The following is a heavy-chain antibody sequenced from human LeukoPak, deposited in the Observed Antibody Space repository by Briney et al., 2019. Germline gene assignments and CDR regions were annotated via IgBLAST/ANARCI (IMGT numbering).Heavy chain of an antibody. D-gene: IGHD3-22*01. CDR3: ARDETYYYDSSGFDY. J-gene: IGHJ4*02. Sequence: GGSLRLSCAASGFTFTSYAMHWVRQAPGQRLEWMGWINAGNGNTKYSQKFEGRVTITRDTSASTAYMELSSLRSEDTAVYYCARDETYYYDSSGFDYWGQGTLVTVSS. V-gene: IGHV1-3*01. CDR2: INAGNGNT. CDR1: GFTFTSYA.